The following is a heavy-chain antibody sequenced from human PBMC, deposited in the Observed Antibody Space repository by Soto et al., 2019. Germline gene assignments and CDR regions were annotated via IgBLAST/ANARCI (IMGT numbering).Heavy chain of an antibody. J-gene: IGHJ4*02. CDR1: GFTFSSYG. CDR3: AQDRHEYSYGSYDY. D-gene: IGHD5-18*01. V-gene: IGHV3-30*18. CDR2: LSYDGKSK. Sequence: QVQLVESGGAVVQPGRSLRLSCAASGFTFSSYGMHWVRQAPGKGLEWVAVLSYDGKSKYYADSAKGRFTISRDNSKNTLYLQMNSLRAEDTAVYYCAQDRHEYSYGSYDYWGQGTLVTVSS.